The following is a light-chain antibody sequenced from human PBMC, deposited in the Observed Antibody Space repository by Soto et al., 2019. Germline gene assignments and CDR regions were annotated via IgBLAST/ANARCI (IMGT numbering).Light chain of an antibody. Sequence: QSALTQPASVSGSPGQSITISCTGTSSNIDVFDLVSWYRQRPGKPPKLMIYGVTKRPSGVSDRFSGSKSGNTASLTISGLQAEDEADYYCCSYAGFTTYVFGSGTKVTVL. CDR2: GVT. V-gene: IGLV2-23*02. CDR1: SSNIDVFDL. J-gene: IGLJ1*01. CDR3: CSYAGFTTYV.